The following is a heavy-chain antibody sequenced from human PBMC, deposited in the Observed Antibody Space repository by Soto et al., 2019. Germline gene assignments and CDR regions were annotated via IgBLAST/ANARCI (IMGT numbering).Heavy chain of an antibody. CDR2: ISYDGSNK. D-gene: IGHD1-1*01. J-gene: IGHJ6*02. V-gene: IGHV3-30*18. CDR1: GFTFSSYG. Sequence: GGSLRLSCAASGFTFSSYGMHWVRQAPGKGLEWVAVISYDGSNKYYADSVKGRFTISRDNSKNTLYLQMNSLRAEDTDVYYCAKNPLRVEKLYYYYGMEVWGQGTTVTAP. CDR3: AKNPLRVEKLYYYYGMEV.